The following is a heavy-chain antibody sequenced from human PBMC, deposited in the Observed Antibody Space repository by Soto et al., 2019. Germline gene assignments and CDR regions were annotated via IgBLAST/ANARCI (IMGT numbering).Heavy chain of an antibody. CDR2: VYPGDSET. Sequence: EALKISCKGSGYNFSSHWIAWVRQKPGKGLEWMGIVYPGDSETRYSPSFQGQVTMSADKSIDTAYLQWGSLKASDTAMYYCAKSEVLDIWGQGTTVIVSS. J-gene: IGHJ3*02. CDR3: AKSEVLDI. V-gene: IGHV5-51*01. CDR1: GYNFSSHW.